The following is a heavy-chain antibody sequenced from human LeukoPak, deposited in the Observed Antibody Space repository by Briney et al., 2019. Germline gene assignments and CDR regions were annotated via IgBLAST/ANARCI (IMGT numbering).Heavy chain of an antibody. CDR1: GFTFSSYW. CDR2: INQDGSEK. CDR3: ARVRTAMTNHFDS. J-gene: IGHJ4*02. Sequence: GGSLRLSCAASGFTFSSYWMSWVRQAPGKGLEWVANINQDGSEKYYVDSVKGRFTISRDNAKNSLYLQMNSLRAEDTAVYYCARVRTAMTNHFDSWGQGTLVTVSS. V-gene: IGHV3-7*04. D-gene: IGHD5-18*01.